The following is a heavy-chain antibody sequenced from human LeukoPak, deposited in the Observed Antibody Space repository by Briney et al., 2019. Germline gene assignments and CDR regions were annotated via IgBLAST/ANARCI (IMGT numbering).Heavy chain of an antibody. CDR1: GFTFSKYW. Sequence: GGSLRLSCAASGFTFSKYWMHWVRQAPGKGLVWVSRINTDGSSTDYADSVKGRFSISRDNAKNTLYLQINSLRAEDTAVYYCARPGYSYGQFEYWSQGALVTATS. V-gene: IGHV3-74*01. CDR2: INTDGSST. CDR3: ARPGYSYGQFEY. D-gene: IGHD5-18*01. J-gene: IGHJ4*02.